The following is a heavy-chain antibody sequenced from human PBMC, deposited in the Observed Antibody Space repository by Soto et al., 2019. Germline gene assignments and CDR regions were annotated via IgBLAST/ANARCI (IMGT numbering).Heavy chain of an antibody. CDR1: GGSISSGGYY. CDR2: IYYSGST. CDR3: AREWRDYYFDY. V-gene: IGHV4-31*03. J-gene: IGHJ4*02. Sequence: QVQLQESGPGLVKPSQILSLTCTVSGGSISSGGYYWSWIRQHPGKGLEWIGYIYYSGSTYYNPSLQXRXTXSXXTSKNQFSLKLSSVTAADTAVYYCAREWRDYYFDYWGQGTLVTVSS.